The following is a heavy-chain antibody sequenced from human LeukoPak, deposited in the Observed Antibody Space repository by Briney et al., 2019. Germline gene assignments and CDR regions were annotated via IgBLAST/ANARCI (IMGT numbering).Heavy chain of an antibody. CDR3: AREGDYVWGSYRPRSFFDY. V-gene: IGHV3-33*01. CDR2: IWYDGSNK. Sequence: GGSLRLPCAASGFTFSSYGMHWVRQAPGKGLEWVAGIWYDGSNKYYADSVKGRFTISRDNSKNTLYLQMNSLRAEDTAVYYCAREGDYVWGSYRPRSFFDYWGQGTLVTVSS. D-gene: IGHD3-16*02. J-gene: IGHJ4*02. CDR1: GFTFSSYG.